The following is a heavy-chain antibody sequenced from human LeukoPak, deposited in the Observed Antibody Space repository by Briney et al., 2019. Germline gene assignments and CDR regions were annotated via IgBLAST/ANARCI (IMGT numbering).Heavy chain of an antibody. D-gene: IGHD6-6*01. CDR3: ARDLREAARPFDP. V-gene: IGHV1-2*02. CDR2: INPNSGGT. Sequence: ASVKVSCKASGYTFTGYYMHWVRQAPGQGLEWMGWINPNSGGTNYAQKFQGRVTMTRDTSISTAYMELSRLRSDDTAVYYCARDLREAARPFDPWGQGTLVTASS. J-gene: IGHJ5*02. CDR1: GYTFTGYY.